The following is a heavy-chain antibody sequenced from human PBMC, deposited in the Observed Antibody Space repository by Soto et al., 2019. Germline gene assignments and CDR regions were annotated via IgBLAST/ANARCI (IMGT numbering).Heavy chain of an antibody. CDR1: GGFVTSGSYY. Sequence: QVQLQQWGAGLLKPSETLSLTCAVYGGFVTSGSYYWSWIRQPPGKGLEWIGEMSHSGGTHFNPSLNSRVTISVDTSKNQFTLRMSSVTAADTALYYCAGVERGTATTVVDAFDIWGPGTMVTVSS. D-gene: IGHD1-1*01. CDR2: MSHSGGT. V-gene: IGHV4-34*01. CDR3: AGVERGTATTVVDAFDI. J-gene: IGHJ3*02.